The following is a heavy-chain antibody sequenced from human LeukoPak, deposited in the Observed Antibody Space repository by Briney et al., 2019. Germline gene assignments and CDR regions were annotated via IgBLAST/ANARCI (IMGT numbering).Heavy chain of an antibody. V-gene: IGHV4-39*01. J-gene: IGHJ5*02. CDR2: VLYTGST. Sequence: SETLSLTCTVSGGSISSSSYYWGWIRQPPGKGPEWIGNVLYTGSTHYNPSLKSRVTMSVDTSKNQFSLKLSSVTAADTAVYYCATHIVVVPAAMPLEFDPWGQGTLVTVSS. CDR1: GGSISSSSYY. CDR3: ATHIVVVPAAMPLEFDP. D-gene: IGHD2-2*01.